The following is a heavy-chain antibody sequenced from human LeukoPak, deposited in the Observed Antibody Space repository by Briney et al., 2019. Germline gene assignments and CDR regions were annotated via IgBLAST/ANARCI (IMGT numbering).Heavy chain of an antibody. D-gene: IGHD1-26*01. CDR2: IYYSGTT. Sequence: SETLSLTCTVSGGSISSSVYHWGWLRQPPGRGLEWIGTIYYSGTTYYNPSLKSRVTTSVDTSKNQFSLKLSSVTAADTAVYYCARIYWQVGYYYMDVWGKGTTVTVSS. V-gene: IGHV4-39*07. J-gene: IGHJ6*03. CDR1: GGSISSSVYH. CDR3: ARIYWQVGYYYMDV.